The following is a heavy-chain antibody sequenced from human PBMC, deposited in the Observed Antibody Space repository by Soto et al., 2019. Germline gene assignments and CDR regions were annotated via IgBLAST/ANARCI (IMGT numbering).Heavy chain of an antibody. J-gene: IGHJ4*02. V-gene: IGHV3-7*01. CDR1: GFTFSTSW. Sequence: PGGSLRLSCAASGFTFSTSWMSWVRQAPGKGLEWVANINEDGSTRYYVDSVKGRFTISRDNAKNSLYLQMNSLRAEDTAVYHCLRDFYGYWGQGNMVTVPQ. CDR3: LRDFYGY. D-gene: IGHD3-10*01. CDR2: INEDGSTR.